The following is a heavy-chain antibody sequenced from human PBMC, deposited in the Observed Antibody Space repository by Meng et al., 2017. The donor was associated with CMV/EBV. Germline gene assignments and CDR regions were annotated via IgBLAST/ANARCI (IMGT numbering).Heavy chain of an antibody. CDR2: ISAYNGNT. CDR1: GYTFTSYG. CDR3: ARDGVSIVGATTVDY. J-gene: IGHJ4*02. V-gene: IGHV1-18*01. D-gene: IGHD1-26*01. Sequence: ASVKVSCKASGYTFTSYGISWVRQAPGQGREWMGWISAYNGNTNYAQKLQGRVTMTTDTSTSTAYMELRSLGSDDTAVYYCARDGVSIVGATTVDYWGQGTLVTVSS.